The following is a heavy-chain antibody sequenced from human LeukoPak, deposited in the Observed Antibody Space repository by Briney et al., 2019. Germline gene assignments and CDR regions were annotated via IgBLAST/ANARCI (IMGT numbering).Heavy chain of an antibody. CDR1: GGSIRSYY. CDR2: IHYSGST. V-gene: IGHV4-59*01. J-gene: IGHJ3*02. CDR3: ARDQTSKGDAFDI. Sequence: SETLSLTYSVSGGSIRSYYWSWIRQPPGKGPEWIGYIHYSGSTNYNPSLKSRVTISVDTSKNQFSLKLSSVTAADTAVYYCARDQTSKGDAFDIWGQGTMVTVSS.